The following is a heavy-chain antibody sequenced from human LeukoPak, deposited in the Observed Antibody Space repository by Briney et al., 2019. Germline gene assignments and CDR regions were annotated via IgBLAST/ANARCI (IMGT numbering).Heavy chain of an antibody. J-gene: IGHJ4*02. D-gene: IGHD6-19*01. CDR3: ARLGIEVAVPDY. CDR1: GFTFSASA. Sequence: PGGSLRLSCAASGFTFSASAMHWVRQASGKGLEWDGRIRSNSNNFATAYAASVKGRFTISRDDSKNTAYLQMNSLKTEDTAVYYCARLGIEVAVPDYWGQGALVTVSS. CDR2: IRSNSNNFAT. V-gene: IGHV3-73*01.